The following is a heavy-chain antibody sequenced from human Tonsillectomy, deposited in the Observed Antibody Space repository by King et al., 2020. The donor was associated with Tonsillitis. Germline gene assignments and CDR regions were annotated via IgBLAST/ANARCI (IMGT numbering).Heavy chain of an antibody. V-gene: IGHV1-69*01. CDR1: GATFNNYA. J-gene: IGHJ6*03. CDR2: IIPPFGTG. Sequence: VQLVQSGAEVKKPGSSVKVSCKASGATFNNYAISWMRQAPGQGLEWMGGIIPPFGTGKYAQMFRGRVTIPSDETTSKAYMELNSLRSEDTAVYYCARAHSSDYWAYFYYMDVWGKGTTVTVSS. D-gene: IGHD3-22*01. CDR3: ARAHSSDYWAYFYYMDV.